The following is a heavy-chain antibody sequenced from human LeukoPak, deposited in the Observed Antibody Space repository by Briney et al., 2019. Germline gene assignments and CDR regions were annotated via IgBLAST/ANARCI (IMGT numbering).Heavy chain of an antibody. J-gene: IGHJ4*02. CDR2: IWYDGSNK. CDR3: ARDGVRSGYHEGPDY. D-gene: IGHD3-22*01. CDR1: GFTFSSYW. V-gene: IGHV3-33*08. Sequence: GGSLRLSCAASGFTFSSYWMHWVRQAPGKGLEWVAVIWYDGSNKYFADSVKGRFTISRDNSKNTLYLQMNSLRVEDTAVYYCARDGVRSGYHEGPDYWGQGTLVTVSS.